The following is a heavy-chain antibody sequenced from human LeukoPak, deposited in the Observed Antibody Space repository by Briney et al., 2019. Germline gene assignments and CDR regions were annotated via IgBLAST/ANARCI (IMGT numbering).Heavy chain of an antibody. V-gene: IGHV3-21*01. CDR3: ARDDCYDILTGYYCDAFDI. CDR2: ISSSSSYT. Sequence: PGGSLRLSCAASGFTFSSYSMNWVRQAPGKGLEWVSSISSSSSYTYYADSVKGRFTISRDNAKNSLYLQMNSLRAEDTAVYYCARDDCYDILTGYYCDAFDIWGQGTMVTVSS. CDR1: GFTFSSYS. D-gene: IGHD3-9*01. J-gene: IGHJ3*02.